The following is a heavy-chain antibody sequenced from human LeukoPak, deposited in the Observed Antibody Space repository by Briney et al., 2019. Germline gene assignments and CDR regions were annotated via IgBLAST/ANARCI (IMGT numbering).Heavy chain of an antibody. J-gene: IGHJ4*02. V-gene: IGHV4-4*09. D-gene: IGHD6-6*01. Sequence: SETLSLTCTVSGGSISSYYWSWIRQPPGKGLEWIGYIYTGGSTNYNPSLKSRVTISVDTSKNQSSLKLSSVTAADTSVYNCASHRGIAPRPHYFDYGAQGTLVTVS. CDR3: ASHRGIAPRPHYFDY. CDR1: GGSISSYY. CDR2: IYTGGST.